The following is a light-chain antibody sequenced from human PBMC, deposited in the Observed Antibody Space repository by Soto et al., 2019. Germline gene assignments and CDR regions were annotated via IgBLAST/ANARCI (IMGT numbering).Light chain of an antibody. V-gene: IGKV1-27*01. CDR1: QGINNY. CDR3: QKYSSAPRT. CDR2: DAS. J-gene: IGKJ1*01. Sequence: DIPMTQSPSSRSASVGDRVTITCRASQGINNYLAWYQQRPGRVPKLLIYDASTLQSGVPSRFSGSGSGTDFTLTISSLQPEDVATYYCQKYSSAPRTFGQGTKVEIK.